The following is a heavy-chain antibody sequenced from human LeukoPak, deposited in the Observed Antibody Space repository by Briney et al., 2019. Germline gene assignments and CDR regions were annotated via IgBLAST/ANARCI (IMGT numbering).Heavy chain of an antibody. CDR3: ARGPAYFDY. CDR2: INIAGSVT. CDR1: GFNFSNYW. V-gene: IGHV3-74*01. Sequence: GGSLRLSCAASGFNFSNYWMHWVRQAPGKGLEWVSRINIAGSVTTYADSVKGRFTISRDNTKKTLYLQMNSLRAEDTAVYYCARGPAYFDYWGQGTLVTVSS. J-gene: IGHJ4*02.